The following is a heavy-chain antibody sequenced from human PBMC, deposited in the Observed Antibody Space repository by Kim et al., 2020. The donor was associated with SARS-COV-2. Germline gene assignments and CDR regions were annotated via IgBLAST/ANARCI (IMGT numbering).Heavy chain of an antibody. CDR3: ARDKSPYYYYGMDV. J-gene: IGHJ6*02. CDR1: GFTFSSYG. Sequence: GGSLRLSCAASGFTFSSYGMHWVRQAPGKGLEWVAVIWYDGSNKYYADSVKGRFTISRDNSKNTLYLQMNSLRAEDTAVYYCARDKSPYYYYGMDVLGQGTTVTVSS. V-gene: IGHV3-33*01. CDR2: IWYDGSNK.